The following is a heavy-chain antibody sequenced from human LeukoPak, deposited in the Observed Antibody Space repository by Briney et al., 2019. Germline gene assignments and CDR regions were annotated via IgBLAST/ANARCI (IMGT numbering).Heavy chain of an antibody. CDR2: IIPIFGTA. J-gene: IGHJ3*02. CDR1: GGTFSSYA. D-gene: IGHD5-18*01. V-gene: IGHV1-69*01. CDR3: ASVGYSYHAFDI. Sequence: VASVKVSCKASGGTFSSYAISWVRQAPGQGLEWMGGIIPIFGTANYAQKFQGRVTITADESTSTAYMELSSLRSEDTAVYYCASVGYSYHAFDIWGQGTMVTVSS.